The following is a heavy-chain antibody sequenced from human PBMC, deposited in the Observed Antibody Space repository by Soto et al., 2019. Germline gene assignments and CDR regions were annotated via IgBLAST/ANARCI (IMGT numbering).Heavy chain of an antibody. Sequence: QVQLVESGGDVVQPGRSLRLSCAASGFTFNNSGMHWVRQAPGKGLEWVAIITNDGTKKNYADYVKGRFTISRDNSKNTLYLQMNSLTPEYTAVYFCGKGCLGGGNSFFLVNGGQGTLVTVSS. CDR2: ITNDGTKK. D-gene: IGHD3-16*01. V-gene: IGHV3-30*18. J-gene: IGHJ4*02. CDR1: GFTFNNSG. CDR3: GKGCLGGGNSFFLVN.